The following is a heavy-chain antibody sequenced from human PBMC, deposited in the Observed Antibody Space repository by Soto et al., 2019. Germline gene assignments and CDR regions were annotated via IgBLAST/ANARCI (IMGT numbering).Heavy chain of an antibody. CDR3: AREGQSDVVWSGSLDY. D-gene: IGHD3-3*01. V-gene: IGHV3-53*01. Sequence: GGSLRLSCAASDFTVSRNYMSWVRQAPGKGLEWVSIIYSGGSTYYADSVKGRFTISRDNSKNTLYLQMNSLRAEDTAVYYCAREGQSDVVWSGSLDYWGQGTLVTVSS. CDR2: IYSGGST. CDR1: DFTVSRNY. J-gene: IGHJ4*02.